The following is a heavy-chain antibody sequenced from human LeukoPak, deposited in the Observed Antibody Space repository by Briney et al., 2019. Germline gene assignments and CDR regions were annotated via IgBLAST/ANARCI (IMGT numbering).Heavy chain of an antibody. CDR2: IKQDGSEK. CDR1: GFTFRSYW. CDR3: AGGSGYLITS. Sequence: GGSLRLSCAASGFTFRSYWMNWVRQAPGKGLEWLAIIKQDGSEKHYKGSVEGRFTISRDNAKNSLHLQMNSLRAEDTAVYYCAGGSGYLITSWGQGTLVTVSS. V-gene: IGHV3-7*01. J-gene: IGHJ5*02. D-gene: IGHD3-9*01.